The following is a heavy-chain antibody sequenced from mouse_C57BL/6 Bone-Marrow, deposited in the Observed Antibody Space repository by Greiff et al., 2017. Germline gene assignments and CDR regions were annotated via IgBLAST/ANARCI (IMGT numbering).Heavy chain of an antibody. CDR1: GYTFTSYW. CDR2: IDPSDSDT. V-gene: IGHV1-52*01. J-gene: IGHJ3*01. Sequence: QVQLQQPGAELVRPGSSVKLSCKASGYTFTSYWMHWVKQRPIQGLEWIGNIDPSDSDTHYNQKFKDKATLTVDKSSSTAYMQLSSLTSEDSAVYCSAGGLGRSWGQGTLVTVSA. D-gene: IGHD4-1*01. CDR3: AGGLGRS.